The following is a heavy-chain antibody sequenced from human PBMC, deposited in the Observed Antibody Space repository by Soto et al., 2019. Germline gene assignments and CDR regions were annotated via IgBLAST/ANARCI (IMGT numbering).Heavy chain of an antibody. CDR1: GGSFSGYY. CDR2: INHSGST. Sequence: SETLSLTCAVYGGSFSGYYWSWIRQPPGKGLEWIGEINHSGSTNYNPSLKSRVTISVDTSKNQFSLKLSSVTAADTAAYYCASSWYSVRYYYYGMDVWGQGTTVTVSS. CDR3: ASSWYSVRYYYYGMDV. V-gene: IGHV4-34*01. J-gene: IGHJ6*02. D-gene: IGHD6-13*01.